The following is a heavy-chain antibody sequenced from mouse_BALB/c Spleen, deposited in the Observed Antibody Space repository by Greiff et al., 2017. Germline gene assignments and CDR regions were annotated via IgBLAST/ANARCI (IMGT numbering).Heavy chain of an antibody. CDR2: ISSGSSTI. CDR1: GFTFSSFG. CDR3: ARSNYGYDEYFDY. Sequence: EVKLMESGGGLVQPGGSRKLSCAASGFTFSSFGMHWVRQAPEKGLEWVAYISSGSSTIYYADTVKGRFTISRDNPKNTLFLQMTSLRSEDTAMYYCARSNYGYDEYFDYWGQGTTLTVSS. V-gene: IGHV5-17*02. D-gene: IGHD2-2*01. J-gene: IGHJ2*01.